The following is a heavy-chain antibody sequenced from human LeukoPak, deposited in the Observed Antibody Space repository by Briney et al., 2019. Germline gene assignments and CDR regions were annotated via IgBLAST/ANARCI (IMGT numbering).Heavy chain of an antibody. D-gene: IGHD1-1*01. CDR2: IYYSGST. CDR3: ARANGTTGTKGGYYYYYMDV. Sequence: PSETLSLTCTVSGGSISSGGYYWSWIRQHPGKGLEWIGYIYYSGSTNYNPSLKSRVTMSVDTSKNQFSLKLSSVTAADTAVYYCARANGTTGTKGGYYYYYMDVWGKGTTVTVSS. CDR1: GGSISSGGYY. J-gene: IGHJ6*03. V-gene: IGHV4-61*08.